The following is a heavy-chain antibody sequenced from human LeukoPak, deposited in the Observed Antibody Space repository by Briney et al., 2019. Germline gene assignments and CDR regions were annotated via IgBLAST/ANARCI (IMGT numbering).Heavy chain of an antibody. Sequence: SETLSLTCTVSGGSISSYYWSWIRQPPGKGLEWIGYIYYSGSTNYNPSLKSRVTISVDTSKNQFSLKLSSVTAADTAVYYCARVACSGGSCYFLTGSPYFDYWGQGTLVTVTS. J-gene: IGHJ4*02. V-gene: IGHV4-59*01. CDR1: GGSISSYY. CDR2: IYYSGST. D-gene: IGHD2-15*01. CDR3: ARVACSGGSCYFLTGSPYFDY.